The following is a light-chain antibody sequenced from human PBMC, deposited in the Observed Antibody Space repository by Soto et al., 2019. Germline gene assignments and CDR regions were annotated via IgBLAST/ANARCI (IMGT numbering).Light chain of an antibody. CDR2: KAS. V-gene: IGKV1-5*03. CDR3: QQYNSYNT. Sequence: DIQMTQSPSTLSASVGDRVTITCRASQRISSWLAWYQQKPGKAPKLLIYKASSLESGVPTRFSGSGSGTELTLTISSLQPDDFATYYCQQYNSYNTFGQGTKLEIK. CDR1: QRISSW. J-gene: IGKJ2*01.